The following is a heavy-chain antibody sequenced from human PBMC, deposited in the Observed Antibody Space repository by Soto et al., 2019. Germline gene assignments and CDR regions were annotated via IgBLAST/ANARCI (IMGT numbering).Heavy chain of an antibody. CDR1: GGTFGSHG. Sequence: GASVKVSCKXSGGTFGSHGIAWVRQAPGQGLEWMGGLIAMLGTPTYARKVQGRATITADESLTSSYLELRSLRSEDTAVYFCARGAMANFDYWGQGTVVTVSS. J-gene: IGHJ4*02. V-gene: IGHV1-69*13. D-gene: IGHD5-18*01. CDR2: LIAMLGTP. CDR3: ARGAMANFDY.